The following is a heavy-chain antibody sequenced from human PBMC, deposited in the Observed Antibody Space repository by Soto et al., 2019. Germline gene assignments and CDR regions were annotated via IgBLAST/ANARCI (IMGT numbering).Heavy chain of an antibody. CDR1: GFSFSSFG. CDR2: ISGTSSTI. V-gene: IGHV3-48*01. D-gene: IGHD3-3*01. J-gene: IGHJ6*04. CDR3: AGRFLEWLGSVGV. Sequence: EVQLVESGGGLVQPGGSLRLSCAVSGFSFSSFGMNWVRQAPGKGLEWVSYISGTSSTIYCADSVKGRFTISRDNAKNSLYLQMNSLRADDTAVYYCAGRFLEWLGSVGVWGKGTTVTVSS.